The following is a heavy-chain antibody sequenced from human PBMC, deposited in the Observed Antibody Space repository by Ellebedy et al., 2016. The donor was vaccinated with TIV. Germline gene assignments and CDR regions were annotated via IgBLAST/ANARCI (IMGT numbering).Heavy chain of an antibody. CDR2: ISYDGSNK. CDR1: GFTFSSYA. D-gene: IGHD3-10*01. J-gene: IGHJ4*02. CDR3: AKDQGITIDY. Sequence: GESLKISCAASGFTFSSYAMHWVRQAPGKGLEWVAVISYDGSNKYYADSMKGRFTISRDNSKNTLYLQMNSLRAEDTAVYYCAKDQGITIDYWGQGTLVTVSS. V-gene: IGHV3-30*01.